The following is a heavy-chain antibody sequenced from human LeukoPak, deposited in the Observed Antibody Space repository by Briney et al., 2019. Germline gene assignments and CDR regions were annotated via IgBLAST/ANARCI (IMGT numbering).Heavy chain of an antibody. CDR3: AREGKHSGYYYGSGSYAENGMDV. D-gene: IGHD3-10*01. V-gene: IGHV3-66*01. Sequence: PGGSLRLSCAASGFTVSSNYMSWVRQAPGKGLEWVSVIYSGGSTYYADSVKGRFTISRDNSKNTLYLQMNSLRAEDTAVYYCAREGKHSGYYYGSGSYAENGMDVWGQGTTVTVSS. CDR2: IYSGGST. J-gene: IGHJ6*02. CDR1: GFTVSSNY.